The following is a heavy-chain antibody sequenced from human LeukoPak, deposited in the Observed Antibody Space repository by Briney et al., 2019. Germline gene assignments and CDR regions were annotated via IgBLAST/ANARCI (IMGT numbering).Heavy chain of an antibody. CDR2: ISSSSRTI. CDR1: GFTFSTFS. J-gene: IGHJ4*01. Sequence: PGGSLRLSCAASGFTFSTFSINWVRQAPGKGLEWVSYISSSSRTIYYADSVKGRFAISRDNAKNSLYLQMNSLRAEDTAVYYCAKDNSGSYHLDYWGHGTLVTVSS. V-gene: IGHV3-48*01. CDR3: AKDNSGSYHLDY. D-gene: IGHD1-26*01.